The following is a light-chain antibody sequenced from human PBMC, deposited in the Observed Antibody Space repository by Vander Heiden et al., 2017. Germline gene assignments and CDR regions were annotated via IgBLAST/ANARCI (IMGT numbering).Light chain of an antibody. Sequence: QSALPQPASVSGSPEQSITISCTGTSSDVGGYNYVSWYQQHPGKAPKRRIYEVSNRPSGVSNRFSGSKSGNTASLTISGLQAEDEADDYCSSYTSSSTLVFGGGTKLTVL. V-gene: IGLV2-14*01. CDR1: SSDVGGYNY. CDR3: SSYTSSSTLV. J-gene: IGLJ2*01. CDR2: EVS.